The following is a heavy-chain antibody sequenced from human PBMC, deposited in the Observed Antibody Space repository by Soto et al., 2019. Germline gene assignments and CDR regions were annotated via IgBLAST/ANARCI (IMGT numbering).Heavy chain of an antibody. CDR1: GFTFSDHY. V-gene: IGHV3-72*01. Sequence: EVQLVESGGGLVQPGGSLRLSCAAFGFTFSDHYMDWVRQAPGKGLEWVGLIRDKANSYTTEYAASVRGRFTISGDESKNSVYLQMNSLKTEDTAVYYCARRPGSGRSVDYWGQGTLVTVSS. CDR3: ARRPGSGRSVDY. D-gene: IGHD3-10*01. J-gene: IGHJ4*02. CDR2: IRDKANSYTT.